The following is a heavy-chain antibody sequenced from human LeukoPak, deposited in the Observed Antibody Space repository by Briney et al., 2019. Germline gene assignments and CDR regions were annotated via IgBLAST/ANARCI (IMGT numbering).Heavy chain of an antibody. CDR2: IHETWT. J-gene: IGHJ4*02. CDR3: ARDCDYGNTSHLRCF. Sequence: GRSLRPSCAASEFTLSTYSMNWVRQAPGKGLEWVSTIHETWTNSADTVKGRFTISRDDSQNTLFLQMSRLRVEDTAIYYCARDCDYGNTSHLRCFWGQGTLVTVSS. D-gene: IGHD4-17*01. V-gene: IGHV3-23*01. CDR1: EFTLSTYS.